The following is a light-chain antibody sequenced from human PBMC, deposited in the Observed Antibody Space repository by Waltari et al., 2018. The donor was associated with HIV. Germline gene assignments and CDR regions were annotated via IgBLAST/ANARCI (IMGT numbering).Light chain of an antibody. CDR2: EDT. CDR1: GGNIASYY. CDR3: QSYYLNIVV. J-gene: IGLJ2*01. Sequence: NFILTQPHSVSESPGKTVTISCTRSGGNIASYYVQWYQQRPDSAPTTVIYEDTKRPSGVPYRFSGSVDSSSNSASLTISGLKTDDEADYYCQSYYLNIVVCGGGTKLPVL. V-gene: IGLV6-57*04.